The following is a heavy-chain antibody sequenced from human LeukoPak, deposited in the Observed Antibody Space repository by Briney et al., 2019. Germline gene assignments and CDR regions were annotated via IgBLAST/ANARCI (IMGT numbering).Heavy chain of an antibody. Sequence: PGGSLRLSCAASGFRFNNYAMSWVRQAPGEGLEWVSGISDSGRSTYYADSVKGRFTISRDNSKNTVHLQMNNLRGDDTAVYFCVRHDSYIPYWGQGTLVTVSS. CDR3: VRHDSYIPY. CDR1: GFRFNNYA. J-gene: IGHJ4*02. CDR2: ISDSGRST. V-gene: IGHV3-23*01. D-gene: IGHD5-18*01.